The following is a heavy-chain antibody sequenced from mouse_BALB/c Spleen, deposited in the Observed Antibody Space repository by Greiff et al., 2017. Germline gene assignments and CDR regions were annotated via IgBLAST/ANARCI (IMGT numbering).Heavy chain of an antibody. D-gene: IGHD2-14*01. CDR1: GFTFSSYG. Sequence: DVQLVESGGGLVQPGGSLKLSCAASGFTFSSYGMSWVRQTPDKRLELVATINSNGGSTYYPDSVKGRFTISRDNAKNTLYLQMSSLKSEDTAMYYCARGGVLRDYAMDYWGQGTSVTVSS. CDR2: INSNGGST. CDR3: ARGGVLRDYAMDY. J-gene: IGHJ4*01. V-gene: IGHV5-6-3*01.